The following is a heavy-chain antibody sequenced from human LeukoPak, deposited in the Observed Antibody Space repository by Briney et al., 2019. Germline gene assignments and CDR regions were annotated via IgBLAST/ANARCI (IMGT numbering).Heavy chain of an antibody. CDR2: IWYGGSNK. J-gene: IGHJ3*02. V-gene: IGHV3-33*08. CDR3: ARDRVEGSGPVVYDAFDI. D-gene: IGHD4-23*01. Sequence: GGSLRLSCAASGFTFSSYGMHWVRQAPGKGLEWVAVIWYGGSNKYYADSVKGRFTISRDNSKNTLYLQMNSLRAEDTAVYYCARDRVEGSGPVVYDAFDIWGQGTMVTVSS. CDR1: GFTFSSYG.